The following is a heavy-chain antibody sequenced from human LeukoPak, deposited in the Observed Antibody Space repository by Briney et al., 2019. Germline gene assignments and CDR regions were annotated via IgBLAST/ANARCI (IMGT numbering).Heavy chain of an antibody. CDR1: GGSFSGYY. J-gene: IGHJ4*02. CDR2: INHSGST. CDR3: ARLRTYSSSWYNFDY. V-gene: IGHV4-34*01. D-gene: IGHD6-13*01. Sequence: SETLSLTCAVYGGSFSGYYWSWIRQPPGKGLEWIGEINHSGSTNYNPSLKSRVTISVDTSKNQFSLKLSSVTAADTAVYYCARLRTYSSSWYNFDYWGQGTLVTVSS.